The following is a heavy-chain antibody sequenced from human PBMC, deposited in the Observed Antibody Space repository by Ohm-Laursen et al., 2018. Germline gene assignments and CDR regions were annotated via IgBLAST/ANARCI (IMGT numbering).Heavy chain of an antibody. Sequence: SDTLSLTCAVSDGSITSYWSWFRQPPGKGLEWIGYIYYSGATNYNPSLKSRVTISVDTSKKQLFLKVTSVTAADAAIYYCARMSEHYYGSGGYEDFFDHWGQGTQVAVSS. CDR3: ARMSEHYYGSGGYEDFFDH. J-gene: IGHJ4*02. V-gene: IGHV4-59*07. D-gene: IGHD3-10*01. CDR2: IYYSGAT. CDR1: DGSITSY.